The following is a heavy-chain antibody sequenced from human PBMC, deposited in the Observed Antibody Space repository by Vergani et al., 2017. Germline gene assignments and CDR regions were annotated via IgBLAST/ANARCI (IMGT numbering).Heavy chain of an antibody. CDR3: ARSGSPAAVYYYYYYMDV. CDR2: IIPILGIA. Sequence: QVQLVQSGAEVKKPGSSVKVSCKASGGTFSSYAISWVRQAPGQGLEWMGRIIPILGIANYAQKLQGRVTITADKSTNTAYMERSSLRSEDTAVYYCARSGSPAAVYYYYYYMDVWGKGTTVTVSS. CDR1: GGTFSSYA. D-gene: IGHD2-2*01. V-gene: IGHV1-69*09. J-gene: IGHJ6*03.